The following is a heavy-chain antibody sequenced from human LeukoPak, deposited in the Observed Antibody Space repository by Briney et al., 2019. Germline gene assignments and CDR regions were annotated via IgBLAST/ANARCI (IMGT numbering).Heavy chain of an antibody. CDR2: ISPNSGGT. J-gene: IGHJ4*01. V-gene: IGHV1-2*02. D-gene: IGHD3-22*01. Sequence: GASVKVSCKASGYTFTDYYLHWVRQAPGQGLEWMGWISPNSGGTDYAQKFQGRVTMTRDTSISTAYMELSRLRYDDTAVYYCARGGGPYESSDYIAGPFDYWGHGTLVTVSS. CDR1: GYTFTDYY. CDR3: ARGGGPYESSDYIAGPFDY.